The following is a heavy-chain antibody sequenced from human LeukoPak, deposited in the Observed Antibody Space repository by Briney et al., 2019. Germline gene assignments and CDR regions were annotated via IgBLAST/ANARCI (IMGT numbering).Heavy chain of an antibody. D-gene: IGHD6-19*01. CDR3: ARDSSGWYHWFDP. J-gene: IGHJ5*02. Sequence: PSETLSLTCTVSGGSISNYYWSWIRQPPGKGLEWIGYIYYSGSTSYNPSLKSRVTISVDTSKNQFSLKLSSVTAADTAVYYCARDSSGWYHWFDPWGQGTLVTVSS. CDR2: IYYSGST. CDR1: GGSISNYY. V-gene: IGHV4-59*01.